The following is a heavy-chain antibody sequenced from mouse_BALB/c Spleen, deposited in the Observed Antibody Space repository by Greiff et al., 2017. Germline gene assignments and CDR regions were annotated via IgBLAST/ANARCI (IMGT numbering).Heavy chain of an antibody. CDR1: GFTFSSFG. CDR2: ISSGSSTI. CDR3: ARGYGKVWFAY. V-gene: IGHV5-17*02. Sequence: EVQRVESGGGLVQPGGSRKLSSAASGFTFSSFGMHWVRQAPEKGLEWVAYISSGSSTIYYADTVKGRFTISRDNPKNTLFLQMTSLRSEDTAMYYCARGYGKVWFAYWGQGTLVTVSA. J-gene: IGHJ3*01. D-gene: IGHD2-10*02.